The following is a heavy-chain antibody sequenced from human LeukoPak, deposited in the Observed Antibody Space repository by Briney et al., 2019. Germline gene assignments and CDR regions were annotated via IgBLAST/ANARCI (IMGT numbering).Heavy chain of an antibody. CDR1: GYTFTGYY. Sequence: GASVKVSCKAPGYTFTGYYMHWVRQAPGQGLEWMGWINPNSGGTNYAQKFQGRVTMTRDTSISTAYMELSRLRSDDTAVYYCARSEYHLVFPFDSWGQGTLVTVSS. J-gene: IGHJ4*02. V-gene: IGHV1-2*02. CDR2: INPNSGGT. D-gene: IGHD2-2*01. CDR3: ARSEYHLVFPFDS.